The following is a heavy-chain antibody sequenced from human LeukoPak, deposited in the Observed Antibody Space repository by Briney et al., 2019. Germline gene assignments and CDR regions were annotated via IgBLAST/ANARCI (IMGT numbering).Heavy chain of an antibody. D-gene: IGHD3-10*01. Sequence: ASVKVSFKASGYTFTSYAMHWVRQAPGQRLEWMGWINAGNGNTKYSQKFQGRVTITRDTSASTAYMELSSLRSEDTAVYYCALGDGGSPDAFDIWGQGTMVTVSS. CDR3: ALGDGGSPDAFDI. J-gene: IGHJ3*02. CDR2: INAGNGNT. V-gene: IGHV1-3*01. CDR1: GYTFTSYA.